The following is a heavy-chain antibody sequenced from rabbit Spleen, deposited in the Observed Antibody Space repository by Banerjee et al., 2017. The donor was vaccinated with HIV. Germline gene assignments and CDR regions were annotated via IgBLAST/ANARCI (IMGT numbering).Heavy chain of an antibody. CDR1: VFFFSDRDV. J-gene: IGHJ4*01. CDR3: ARENGALGSAIDL. D-gene: IGHD6-1*01. CDR2: INTYTGKP. Sequence: QEQLVASGGGLVKPEGSLTLACKASVFFFSDRDVMCWLRQAPGKELQWIACINTYTGKPVYATWPKGRFTISKTSTTTVTLQMTSLTAADTATYFCARENGALGSAIDLWGQGTLVIVS. V-gene: IGHV1S45*01.